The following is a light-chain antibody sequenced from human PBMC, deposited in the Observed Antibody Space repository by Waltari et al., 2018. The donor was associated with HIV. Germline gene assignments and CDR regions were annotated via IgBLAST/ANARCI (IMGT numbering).Light chain of an antibody. CDR2: LGS. J-gene: IGKJ3*01. Sequence: DIVMTQSPLSLPVTPGEPASISCRSSQSLLHSNGYNYLDWYLQKPGQSPQLLIYLGSNRASGVPDRFSSSGSGTDFTLKISRVEAEDVGVYYCMQALQTPHFGPGTKVDIK. V-gene: IGKV2-28*01. CDR3: MQALQTPH. CDR1: QSLLHSNGYNY.